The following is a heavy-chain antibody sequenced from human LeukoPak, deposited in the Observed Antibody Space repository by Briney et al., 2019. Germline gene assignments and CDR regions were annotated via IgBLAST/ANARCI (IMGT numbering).Heavy chain of an antibody. J-gene: IGHJ4*02. D-gene: IGHD3-3*01. CDR3: ARWAGTIFGVGK. CDR1: GFTFSSYW. Sequence: GGSLRLSCAASGFTFSSYWMSWVRQAPGKGLEWVAKIKEDGSEKYYVDSVKGRFTISRDNTKNSLFLQMNSLRAEDTAVYYCARWAGTIFGVGKWGRGTLVTVSS. CDR2: IKEDGSEK. V-gene: IGHV3-7*01.